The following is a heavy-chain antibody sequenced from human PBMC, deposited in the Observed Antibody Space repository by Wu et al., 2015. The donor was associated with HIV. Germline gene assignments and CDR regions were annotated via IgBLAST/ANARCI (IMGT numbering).Heavy chain of an antibody. Sequence: QVQLVQSGAEVKKPGASVKVSCKASGYTFTGYYMHWVRQAPGQGLEWMGWINPNSGGTNYAQKFQGRVTMTRDTSISTAYMELSRLRSDDTAVYYCARGPNTVTTHTGYYWYFDLWGRGTLVTCLL. J-gene: IGHJ2*01. CDR3: ARGPNTVTTHTGYYWYFDL. CDR1: GYTFTGYY. V-gene: IGHV1-2*02. D-gene: IGHD4-17*01. CDR2: INPNSGGT.